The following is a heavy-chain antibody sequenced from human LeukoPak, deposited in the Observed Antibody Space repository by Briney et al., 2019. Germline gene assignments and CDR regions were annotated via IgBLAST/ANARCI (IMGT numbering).Heavy chain of an antibody. V-gene: IGHV4-59*01. CDR2: IHYTGST. D-gene: IGHD3-22*01. Sequence: SETLSLTCTVSGGSISSYYWSWIRQPPGKGLEWLGYIHYTGSTNYNPSLKSRVTISVDMSKNQLSLKLSSVTAADTAVYYCARSGTYDSSGAYYVACDSWGQGTLVTVSS. CDR3: ARSGTYDSSGAYYVACDS. J-gene: IGHJ4*02. CDR1: GGSISSYY.